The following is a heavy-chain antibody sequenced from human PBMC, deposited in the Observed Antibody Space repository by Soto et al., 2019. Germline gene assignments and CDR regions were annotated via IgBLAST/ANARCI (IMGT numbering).Heavy chain of an antibody. CDR1: GCSISGYY. V-gene: IGHV4-4*07. CDR3: ARDRGYRSDSFGS. CDR2: IYSDGTT. J-gene: IGHJ5*02. D-gene: IGHD5-18*01. Sequence: PSETLSLTCVVSGCSISGYYWSWIRQPAGKELEWIGRIYSDGTTNYNPSLKGRGTMSVDTSKKQISLKLTSVTAADTAMYYCARDRGYRSDSFGSWGQVVLVTVSS.